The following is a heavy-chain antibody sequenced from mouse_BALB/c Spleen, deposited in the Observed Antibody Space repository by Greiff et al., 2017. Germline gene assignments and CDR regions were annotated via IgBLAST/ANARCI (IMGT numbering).Heavy chain of an antibody. J-gene: IGHJ2*01. CDR2: ISDGGSYT. CDR1: GFTFSDYY. CDR3: ARGPSTVVATGFDY. Sequence: EVHLVESGGGLVKPGGSLKLSCAASGFTFSDYYMYWVRQTPEKRLEWVATISDGGSYTYYPDSVKGRFTISRDNAKNNLYLQMSSLKSEDTAMYYCARGPSTVVATGFDYWGQGTTLTVSS. D-gene: IGHD1-1*01. V-gene: IGHV5-4*02.